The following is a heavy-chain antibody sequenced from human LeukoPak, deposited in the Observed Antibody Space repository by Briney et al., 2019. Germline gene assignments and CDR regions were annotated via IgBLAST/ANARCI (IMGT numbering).Heavy chain of an antibody. D-gene: IGHD2-2*01. V-gene: IGHV3-21*01. CDR3: ARDPVYCSSTSCYGKGGY. Sequence: GGSLRLSCAASGFTFSSYSMNWVRQAPGKGLEWVSSISSSSSYIYYADSVKGRFTISRDNAKNSLYLQMNSLRAEDTAVYYCARDPVYCSSTSCYGKGGYWGRGTLVTVSS. J-gene: IGHJ4*02. CDR2: ISSSSSYI. CDR1: GFTFSSYS.